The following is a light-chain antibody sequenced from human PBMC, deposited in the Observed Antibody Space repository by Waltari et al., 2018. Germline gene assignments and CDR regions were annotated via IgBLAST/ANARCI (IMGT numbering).Light chain of an antibody. CDR2: GAS. CDR3: QQYDGSVVT. CDR1: QTITGSW. Sequence: EIVLTQSPGTLSVSPRERVTVSCRASQTITGSWLTWYHQKPGQAPRLLIYGASNRAPGIPDRFSGSGSGTDFTLTISRLEPEDSAVYYCQQYDGSVVTFGGGTKVEIK. V-gene: IGKV3-20*01. J-gene: IGKJ4*01.